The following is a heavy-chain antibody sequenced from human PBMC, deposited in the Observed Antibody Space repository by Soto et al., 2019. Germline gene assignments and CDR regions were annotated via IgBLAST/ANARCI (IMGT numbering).Heavy chain of an antibody. CDR2: VFHNGHA. J-gene: IGHJ4*02. Sequence: PSETLSLTXAVSGDSLITNNWWSWVRQTPGKGLEWIGEVFHNGHANYNPSLRSRVTMSIDTSKNQYSLQLTSVTAADTAIYYCARDAAVPGESDRFDYWGQGALVTVSS. V-gene: IGHV4-4*02. CDR3: ARDAAVPGESDRFDY. D-gene: IGHD6-19*01. CDR1: GDSLITNNW.